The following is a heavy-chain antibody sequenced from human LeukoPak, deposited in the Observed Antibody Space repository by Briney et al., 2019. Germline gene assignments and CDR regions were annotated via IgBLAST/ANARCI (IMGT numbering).Heavy chain of an antibody. Sequence: ASLKVSCKASGYTFTGYYMHSVRQAPGQGLEWMGWINPNIGGTNYAQKFQGRVTMTRDTSISTAYMELSRLRSDDTAVYYCARSASMVRGVIIPSSYYYYGMDVWGQGTTVTVSS. J-gene: IGHJ6*02. CDR3: ARSASMVRGVIIPSSYYYYGMDV. CDR2: INPNIGGT. V-gene: IGHV1-2*02. D-gene: IGHD3-10*01. CDR1: GYTFTGYY.